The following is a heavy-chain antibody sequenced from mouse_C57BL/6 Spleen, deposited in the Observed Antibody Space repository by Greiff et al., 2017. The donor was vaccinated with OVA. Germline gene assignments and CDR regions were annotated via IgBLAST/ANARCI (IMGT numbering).Heavy chain of an antibody. D-gene: IGHD2-3*01. CDR3: AREDGYLYFDY. CDR1: GFTFSSYA. V-gene: IGHV5-4*01. J-gene: IGHJ2*01. CDR2: ISDGGSYT. Sequence: EVQRVESGGGLVKPGGSLKLSCAASGFTFSSYAMSWVRQTPEKRLEWVATISDGGSYTYYPDNVKGRFTISRDNAKNNLYLQMSHLKSEDTAMYYCAREDGYLYFDYWGQGTTLTVSS.